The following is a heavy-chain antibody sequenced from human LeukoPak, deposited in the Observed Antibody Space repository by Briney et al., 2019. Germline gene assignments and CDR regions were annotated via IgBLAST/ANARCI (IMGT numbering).Heavy chain of an antibody. D-gene: IGHD3-10*01. CDR3: ARDVSGLSHFDY. V-gene: IGHV4-59*12. CDR1: GGSISSYY. CDR2: IYYSGST. J-gene: IGHJ4*02. Sequence: PSETLSLTCTVSGGSISSYYWSWIRQPPGKGLEWIGYIYYSGSTNYNPSLKSRVTISVDTSKNQFSLKLSSVTAADTAVYYCARDVSGLSHFDYWGQGTLVTVSS.